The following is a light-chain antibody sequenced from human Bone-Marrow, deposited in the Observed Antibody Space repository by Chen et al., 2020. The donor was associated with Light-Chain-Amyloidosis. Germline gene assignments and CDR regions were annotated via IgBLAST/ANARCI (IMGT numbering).Light chain of an antibody. Sequence: SYVLTQPPSVSVAPGQTASITCGGNNIGSKDVHWYQQKPGQAPVLVVYDDSDRPSGIPERISGSNSGNTATLTISRVEAGDEADYYCQGWDSSRDLIWVFGGGTKLTVL. V-gene: IGLV3-21*02. CDR1: NIGSKD. CDR2: DDS. J-gene: IGLJ3*02. CDR3: QGWDSSRDLIWV.